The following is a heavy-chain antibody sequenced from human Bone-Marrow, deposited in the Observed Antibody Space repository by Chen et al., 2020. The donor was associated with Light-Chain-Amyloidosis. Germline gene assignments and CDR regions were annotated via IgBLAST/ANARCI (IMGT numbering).Heavy chain of an antibody. CDR3: AREGRYITMVRGVIRYYYYMDV. V-gene: IGHV3-7*01. CDR2: IKEDGSEK. D-gene: IGHD3-10*01. Sequence: EVQLVESGGGLVQAGGSLRLSCAASGFTFSRYWMSWVRQAPGKGLEWVTNIKEDGSEKYYVDSVKGRFTISRDNAKNSVYLQMNSLKDEDTALYYCAREGRYITMVRGVIRYYYYMDVWGKGTTVTVSS. J-gene: IGHJ6*03. CDR1: GFTFSRYW.